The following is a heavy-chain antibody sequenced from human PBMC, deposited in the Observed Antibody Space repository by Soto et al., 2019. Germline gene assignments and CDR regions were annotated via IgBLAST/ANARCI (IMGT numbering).Heavy chain of an antibody. J-gene: IGHJ3*02. CDR3: ARGDYYDTSGPFSDAFDI. CDR2: ISSSGHYT. CDR1: GLIFSDYY. V-gene: IGHV3-11*03. Sequence: GGSLRLSCAASGLIFSDYYMSWIRQAPGKGLEWVSYISSSGHYTKNADSVQGRFTISRDNAKNSLYLQMNNLRAEDTAVYYCARGDYYDTSGPFSDAFDIWGRGTMVTVS. D-gene: IGHD3-22*01.